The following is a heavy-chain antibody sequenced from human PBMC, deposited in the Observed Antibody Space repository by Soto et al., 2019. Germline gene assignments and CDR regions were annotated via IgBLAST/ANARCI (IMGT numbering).Heavy chain of an antibody. D-gene: IGHD2-15*01. CDR1: GGTFSSYT. CDR2: IIPILGIA. J-gene: IGHJ6*02. V-gene: IGHV1-69*02. CDR3: EYGYCSGASCYKANYYYYGMDV. Sequence: QVQLVQSGAEVKKPGSSVKVSCKASGGTFSSYTISWVRQAPGQGLQWMGRIIPILGIANYAQKFQGRVTITADKSTSTAYMELSSLRSEDTAVYYCEYGYCSGASCYKANYYYYGMDVWGQGTTVTVSS.